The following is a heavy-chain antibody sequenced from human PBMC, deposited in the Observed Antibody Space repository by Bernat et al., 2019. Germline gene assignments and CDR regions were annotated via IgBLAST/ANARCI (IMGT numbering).Heavy chain of an antibody. Sequence: QVQRVQSGAEVKKPGASGKVSCKASGYTFTSYGISGVRQAPGQGLEWMGWISAYNGNKNYAQKLQGSVTMTTDTSTSTAYMELRSLRSDDTAVYYCARDFSSGYDAYYYMDVWGKGTTVTVSS. CDR2: ISAYNGNK. D-gene: IGHD5-12*01. CDR1: GYTFTSYG. CDR3: ARDFSSGYDAYYYMDV. J-gene: IGHJ6*03. V-gene: IGHV1-18*04.